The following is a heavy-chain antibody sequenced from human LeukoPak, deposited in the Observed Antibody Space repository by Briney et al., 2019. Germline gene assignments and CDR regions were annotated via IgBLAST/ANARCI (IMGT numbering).Heavy chain of an antibody. CDR3: AKGCSYGYPKYYYYYMDV. J-gene: IGHJ6*03. Sequence: PGGSLRLSCAASGFTFSSYAMSWVRQAPGKGLEWVSGISGSGDNTYYADSVKGRFTISRDNSKNTLYLQMNSLRAEDTAVYYCAKGCSYGYPKYYYYYMDVWGKGSTVTISS. D-gene: IGHD5-18*01. CDR1: GFTFSSYA. V-gene: IGHV3-23*01. CDR2: ISGSGDNT.